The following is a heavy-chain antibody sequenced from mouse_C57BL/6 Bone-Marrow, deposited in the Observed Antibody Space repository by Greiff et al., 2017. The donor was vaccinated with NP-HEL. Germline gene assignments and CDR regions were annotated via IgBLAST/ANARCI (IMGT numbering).Heavy chain of an antibody. CDR1: GYTFTDYY. J-gene: IGHJ2*01. CDR3: ASLGYYFDY. V-gene: IGHV1-26*01. CDR2: INPNNGGT. Sequence: VQLQQSGPELVKPGASVKISCKASGYTFTDYYMNWVKQSHGKSLEWIGDINPNNGGTSYNQKFKGKATLTVDKSSSTAYMELRSLTSEDSAVYYCASLGYYFDYWGQGTTLTVSS.